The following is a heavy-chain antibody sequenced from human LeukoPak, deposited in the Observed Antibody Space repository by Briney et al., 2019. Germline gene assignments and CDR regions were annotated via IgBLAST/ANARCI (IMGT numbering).Heavy chain of an antibody. CDR3: ARDSGAGGEYNWNYRGAFDI. Sequence: ASVKVSCKASGYTFTSYGISWVRQAPGQGLEWMGWISAYNGNTNYAQKLQGRVTMTTDTSTSTAYMELRSLRSDDTVVYYCARDSGAGGEYNWNYRGAFDIWGQGTMVTVSS. D-gene: IGHD1-7*01. J-gene: IGHJ3*02. CDR1: GYTFTSYG. V-gene: IGHV1-18*01. CDR2: ISAYNGNT.